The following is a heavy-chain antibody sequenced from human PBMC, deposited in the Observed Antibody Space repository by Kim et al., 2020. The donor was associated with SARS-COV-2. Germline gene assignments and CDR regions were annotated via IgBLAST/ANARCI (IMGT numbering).Heavy chain of an antibody. CDR1: GGSISSGSYY. D-gene: IGHD3-10*01. J-gene: IGHJ3*02. CDR2: IYTSGSN. Sequence: SETLSLTCTVSGGSISSGSYYWNWMRQPAGKGLEWIGRIYTSGSNNYNPSLKSRVTISIDTSKNQFSLNLSSVTAADTAVYYCARRGHDGANNAFDIWGQGTMVTVSS. V-gene: IGHV4-61*02. CDR3: ARRGHDGANNAFDI.